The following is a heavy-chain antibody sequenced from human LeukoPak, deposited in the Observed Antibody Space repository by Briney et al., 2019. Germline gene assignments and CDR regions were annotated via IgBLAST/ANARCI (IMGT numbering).Heavy chain of an antibody. CDR3: TKSLYSSAWYGGDY. CDR2: ISYDGRNQ. D-gene: IGHD6-13*01. J-gene: IGHJ4*02. Sequence: GGSLRLSCAASGFTFNNYGIHWVRQAPGKGLEWVAVISYDGRNQYYADSVEGRFTISRDNSKNTLYLQMNSLRTEDTAVYYCTKSLYSSAWYGGDYWGQGTLVTVSS. CDR1: GFTFNNYG. V-gene: IGHV3-30*18.